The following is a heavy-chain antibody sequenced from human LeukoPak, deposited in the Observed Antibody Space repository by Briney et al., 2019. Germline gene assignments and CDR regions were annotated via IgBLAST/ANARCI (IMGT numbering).Heavy chain of an antibody. CDR3: ARDLDYYDSSGYLTY. D-gene: IGHD3-22*01. J-gene: IGHJ4*02. CDR2: ISYDGSNK. V-gene: IGHV3-30-3*01. Sequence: GGSLRLSCAASGFTFSSYAMHWVRQAPGKGLEWMAVISYDGSNKYYADSVKGRFTISRDNSKNTLYLQMNSLRAEDTAVYYCARDLDYYDSSGYLTYWGQGTLVTVSS. CDR1: GFTFSSYA.